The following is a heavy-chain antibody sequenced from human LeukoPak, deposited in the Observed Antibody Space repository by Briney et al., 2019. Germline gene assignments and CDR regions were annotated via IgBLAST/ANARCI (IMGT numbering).Heavy chain of an antibody. D-gene: IGHD1-1*01. Sequence: RRFLRLSCAASGFTFSVYAMGCVRQPQRKGLEWVATIKQDGSEIYYVDSVKGRFTISRDNAKNSLYLQMNSLRAEDTAVYYCARNEKWGQGTLVTVSS. J-gene: IGHJ4*02. CDR1: GFTFSVYA. CDR2: IKQDGSEI. CDR3: ARNEK. V-gene: IGHV3-7*01.